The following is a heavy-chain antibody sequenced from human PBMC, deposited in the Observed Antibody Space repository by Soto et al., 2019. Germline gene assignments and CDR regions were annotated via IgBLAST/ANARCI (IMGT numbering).Heavy chain of an antibody. Sequence: ASVKVSCKASGYTFTSYDINWVRQATGQGLEWMGWMNPNSGNTGYAQKFQGRVTMTRNTSISTAYMELSSLRSEDTAVYYCARAYYYGSGSYYYYYYMDVWGQGTTVTVSS. CDR2: MNPNSGNT. D-gene: IGHD3-10*01. J-gene: IGHJ6*03. CDR1: GYTFTSYD. CDR3: ARAYYYGSGSYYYYYYMDV. V-gene: IGHV1-8*01.